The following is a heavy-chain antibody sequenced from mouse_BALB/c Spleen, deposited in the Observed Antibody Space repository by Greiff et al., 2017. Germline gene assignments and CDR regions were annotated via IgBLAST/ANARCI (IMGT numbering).Heavy chain of an antibody. CDR3: ARGNYGNYYYAMDY. CDR1: GDSITSGY. J-gene: IGHJ4*01. CDR2: ISYSGST. Sequence: DVKLVESGPSLVKPSQTLSLTCSVTGDSITSGYWNWIRKFPGNKLEYMGYISYSGSTYYNPSLKSRISITRDTSKNQYYLQLNSVTTEDTATYYCARGNYGNYYYAMDYWGQGTSVTVSS. D-gene: IGHD2-1*01. V-gene: IGHV3-8*02.